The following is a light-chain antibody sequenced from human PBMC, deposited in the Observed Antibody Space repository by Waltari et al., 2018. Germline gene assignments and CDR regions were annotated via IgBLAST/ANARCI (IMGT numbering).Light chain of an antibody. CDR3: QQRSNWPPIT. CDR1: QSVSHY. J-gene: IGKJ5*01. CDR2: DAS. V-gene: IGKV3-11*01. Sequence: EIVLTQSPATLSLSPGARATLSCRTSQSVSHYFAWYQQKPGQAPRLLIYDASNRATGIPARFSGSGSGTDFTLTISSLEPEDFAVYYCQQRSNWPPITFGQGTRLEIQ.